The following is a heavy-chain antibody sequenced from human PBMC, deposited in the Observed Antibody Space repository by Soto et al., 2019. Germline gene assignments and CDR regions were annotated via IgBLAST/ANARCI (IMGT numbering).Heavy chain of an antibody. J-gene: IGHJ4*02. CDR2: IIPIFGTA. CDR1: GGTFSSYA. V-gene: IGHV1-69*12. D-gene: IGHD6-19*01. CDR3: ARVTKAVAGPSFDY. Sequence: QVQLVQSGAEVKKPGSSVKVSCKASGGTFSSYAISWVRQAPGQGLEWMGGIIPIFGTANYAQKFQGRVTXXAXEXRSTAYMELSSLRSEDTAVYYCARVTKAVAGPSFDYWGQGTLVTVSS.